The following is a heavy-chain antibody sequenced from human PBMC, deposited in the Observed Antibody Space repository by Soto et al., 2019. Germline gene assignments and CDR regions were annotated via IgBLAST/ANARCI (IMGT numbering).Heavy chain of an antibody. J-gene: IGHJ4*02. CDR1: GGSISSGGYS. CDR2: IYHSGST. V-gene: IGHV4-30-2*01. D-gene: IGHD4-17*01. Sequence: SETLSLTCAVSGGSISSGGYSWSWIRQPPGKGLEWIGYIYHSGSTYYNPSLKSRVTISVDRSKNQFSLKLGSVTAADTTVYYCARGRGDYFDYWGQGTLVTVSS. CDR3: ARGRGDYFDY.